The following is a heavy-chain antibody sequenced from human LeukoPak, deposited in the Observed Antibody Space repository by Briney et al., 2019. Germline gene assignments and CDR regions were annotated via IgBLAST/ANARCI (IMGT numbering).Heavy chain of an antibody. CDR3: ARSTTVVTPVDY. CDR1: GGSISSDDYY. D-gene: IGHD4-23*01. J-gene: IGHJ4*02. V-gene: IGHV4-30-4*01. CDR2: IYYSGNT. Sequence: PSQTLSLTCTVSGGSISSDDYYWTWIRQPPGKGLEWIGYIYYSGNTYYNPSLKSRVSISVDTSKNQFSLKLSSVTAADTAVYYCARSTTVVTPVDYWGQGTLVTV.